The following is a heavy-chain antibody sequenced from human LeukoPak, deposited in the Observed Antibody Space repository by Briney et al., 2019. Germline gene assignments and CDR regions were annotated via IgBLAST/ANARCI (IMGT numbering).Heavy chain of an antibody. CDR3: ARSGGSEGAPFDY. D-gene: IGHD2-15*01. V-gene: IGHV3-23*01. J-gene: IGHJ4*02. CDR1: GFTFSSYG. Sequence: GGSLRLSCAASGFTFSSYGMSWVRQAPGKGLEWVSALSDSGGSTFYADSVKGRFTISRDNSKNTLYLQMNSLRAEDTAVYYCARSGGSEGAPFDYWGQGTLVTVSS. CDR2: LSDSGGST.